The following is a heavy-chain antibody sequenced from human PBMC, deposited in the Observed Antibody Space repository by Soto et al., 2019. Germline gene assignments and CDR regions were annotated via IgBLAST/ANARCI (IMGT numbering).Heavy chain of an antibody. CDR2: IDWDDDK. V-gene: IGHV2-70*01. Sequence: TQTLTLTCTFSGFSLSTSGMCVSWIRQPPGKALEWLALIDWDDDKYYSTSLKTRLTISKNTSKNQVVLTIKNMKPVDTATYYCARSYHYYYYYGMDVWGQGTTVTVSS. CDR3: ARSYHYYYYYGMDV. CDR1: GFSLSTSGMC. J-gene: IGHJ6*02.